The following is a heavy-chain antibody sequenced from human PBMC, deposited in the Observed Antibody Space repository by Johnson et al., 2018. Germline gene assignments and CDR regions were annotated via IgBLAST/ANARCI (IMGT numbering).Heavy chain of an antibody. V-gene: IGHV3-7*01. CDR1: GFTFGDYA. D-gene: IGHD3-22*01. CDR3: ARDNADDRCGYSYYYYYMDV. CDR2: IKQDGSEK. Sequence: VQLVESGGGLVQPGRSLRLSCTVSGFTFGDYAMSWFRQAPGKGLEWVANIKQDGSEKYYVDSVKGRFTISRDNSKNKLYLQRDSLRAEDKAVYYCARDNADDRCGYSYYYYYMDVWGKGTTVTVSS. J-gene: IGHJ6*03.